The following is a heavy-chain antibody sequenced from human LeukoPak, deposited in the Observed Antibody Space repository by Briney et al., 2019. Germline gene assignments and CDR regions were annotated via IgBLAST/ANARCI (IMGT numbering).Heavy chain of an antibody. Sequence: ASVKDSCKASGYTFTGYYMHWVRQAPGQGLEWMGWINPNSGGTDYAQKFQGRVTMTRDTSISTAYMELSRLRSDDTAVYYCARDIVVVPAAANLNDYWGQGTLVTVSS. D-gene: IGHD2-2*01. CDR2: INPNSGGT. CDR3: ARDIVVVPAAANLNDY. J-gene: IGHJ4*02. V-gene: IGHV1-2*02. CDR1: GYTFTGYY.